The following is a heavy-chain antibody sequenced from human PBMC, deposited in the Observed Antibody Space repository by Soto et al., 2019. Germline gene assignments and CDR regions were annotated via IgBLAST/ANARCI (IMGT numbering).Heavy chain of an antibody. CDR1: GFNVDNYA. D-gene: IGHD1-7*01. J-gene: IGHJ4*02. V-gene: IGHV3-30*18. CDR2: ITYDGSFQ. CDR3: AKDRVGGTFYTPLAF. Sequence: GGALILSCQASGFNVDNYAMHWVRQARGKGLEWVAVITYDGSFQYYADSVKGRFTISRDNSKNTLSLHLNTLKPEDTAVYHCAKDRVGGTFYTPLAFWGQGTLVTVSS.